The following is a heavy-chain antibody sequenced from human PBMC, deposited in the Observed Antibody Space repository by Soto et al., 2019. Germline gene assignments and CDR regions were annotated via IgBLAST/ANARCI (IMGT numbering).Heavy chain of an antibody. V-gene: IGHV1-69*12. D-gene: IGHD6-19*01. Sequence: QVQLVQSGAEVKKPGSSVKVSCKASGGTLSTYAINWVRQAPGQGLEWMGAIIPISGTANYAQKFQGRVTIPADESTSTAYMDLNDLRSEDTAVYYCARGGDTRAWYNYCDYWGQGTQVTVSS. J-gene: IGHJ4*02. CDR3: ARGGDTRAWYNYCDY. CDR2: IIPISGTA. CDR1: GGTLSTYA.